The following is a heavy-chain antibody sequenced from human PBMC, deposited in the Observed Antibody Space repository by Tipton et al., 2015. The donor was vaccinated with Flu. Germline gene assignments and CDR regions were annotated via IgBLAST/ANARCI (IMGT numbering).Heavy chain of an antibody. CDR2: VYHSGNT. CDR1: GDSISGYF. J-gene: IGHJ5*02. V-gene: IGHV4-59*01. D-gene: IGHD4-17*01. Sequence: TLSLTCSVSGDSISGYFWSWIRQPPGKGLEWIGDVYHSGNTNYNPSLKSRVIISIDTSKNQFSLKLSSVTAADTAVYYCARGPRSSVTTFAWFAPWGPGTLVTVSS. CDR3: ARGPRSSVTTFAWFAP.